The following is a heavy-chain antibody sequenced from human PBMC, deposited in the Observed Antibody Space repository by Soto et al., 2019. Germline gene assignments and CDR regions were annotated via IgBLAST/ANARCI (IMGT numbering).Heavy chain of an antibody. V-gene: IGHV3-48*03. Sequence: SGGSLRLSCVASGFSFSSCEMSWVRQAPGKGLEWVSYISGSGTSTQYSDSVKGRFTISRDNAKNSLHLQMNSLGAEDTAVYYCASKIVTPGYHYYDYWGQGTLVTVSS. D-gene: IGHD3-9*01. CDR1: GFSFSSCE. CDR3: ASKIVTPGYHYYDY. CDR2: ISGSGTST. J-gene: IGHJ4*02.